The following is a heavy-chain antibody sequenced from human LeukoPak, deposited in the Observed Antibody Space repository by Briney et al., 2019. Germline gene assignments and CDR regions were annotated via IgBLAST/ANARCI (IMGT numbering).Heavy chain of an antibody. CDR1: GYTFTSYY. CDR3: ARGYCSSTSCYEPPRY. D-gene: IGHD2-2*01. CDR2: INPSGGST. J-gene: IGHJ4*02. Sequence: ASVKVSCKASGYTFTSYYMHWVRQAPGQGLEWMGIINPSGGSTSYAQKFQGRVTMTRDTSTSTVYMEPSSLRSEDTAVYYCARGYCSSTSCYEPPRYWGQGTLVTVSS. V-gene: IGHV1-46*01.